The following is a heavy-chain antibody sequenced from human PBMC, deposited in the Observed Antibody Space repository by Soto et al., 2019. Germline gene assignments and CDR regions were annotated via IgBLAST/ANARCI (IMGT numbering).Heavy chain of an antibody. D-gene: IGHD3-22*01. V-gene: IGHV3-30-3*01. J-gene: IGHJ5*02. Sequence: QVQLVESGGGVVQPGRSLRLSCAASGFTFSSYAMHWVRQAPGKGLEWVAVISYDGSNKYYADSVKGRFTISRDNSKNPLSLPMHRPRAADTAVYYCARGGSTYYYDSSGPIFGPWGQGTLVTVSS. CDR1: GFTFSSYA. CDR3: ARGGSTYYYDSSGPIFGP. CDR2: ISYDGSNK.